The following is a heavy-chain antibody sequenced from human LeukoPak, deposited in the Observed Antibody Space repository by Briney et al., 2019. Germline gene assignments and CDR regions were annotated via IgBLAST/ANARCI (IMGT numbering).Heavy chain of an antibody. D-gene: IGHD5-24*01. CDR3: ARAAREDWFDP. J-gene: IGHJ5*02. CDR2: INHGGST. CDR1: GGSFSGYY. V-gene: IGHV4-34*01. Sequence: PSETLSLTCAVYGGSFSGYYWSWIRQPPGKGLEWIGEINHGGSTNYNPSLKSRVTISVDTSKNQFSLKLSSVTAADTAVYYCARAAREDWFDPWGQGTLVTVSS.